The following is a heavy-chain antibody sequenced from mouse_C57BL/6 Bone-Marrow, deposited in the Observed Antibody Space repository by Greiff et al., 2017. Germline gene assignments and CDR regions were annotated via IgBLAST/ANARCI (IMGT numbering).Heavy chain of an antibody. CDR1: GFNSKNTY. D-gene: IGHD1-1*01. CDR3: SRVTTVVVPFDC. CDR2: IDPANGNT. V-gene: IGHV14-3*01. Sequence: VQLQQSVAELVRPGASVKLSCTASGFNSKNTYMHWVKQRPEQGLEWIGRIDPANGNTKYAPKFPGKATITADTSSNTAYLQLSSLTSEDTAIYYCSRVTTVVVPFDCWGQGTTLTVSS. J-gene: IGHJ2*01.